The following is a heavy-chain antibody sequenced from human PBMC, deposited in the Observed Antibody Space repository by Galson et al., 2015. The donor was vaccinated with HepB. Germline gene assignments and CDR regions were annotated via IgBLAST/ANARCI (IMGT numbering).Heavy chain of an antibody. J-gene: IGHJ4*02. CDR1: GGSISSYY. Sequence: ETLSLTCTVSGGSISSYYWSWIRQPPGKGLEWIGYIYYSGSTNYNPSLKSRVTISVDTSKNQFSLKLSSVTAADTAVYYCARREVSSGSFDYWGQGTLVTVSS. D-gene: IGHD6-19*01. CDR3: ARREVSSGSFDY. V-gene: IGHV4-59*08. CDR2: IYYSGST.